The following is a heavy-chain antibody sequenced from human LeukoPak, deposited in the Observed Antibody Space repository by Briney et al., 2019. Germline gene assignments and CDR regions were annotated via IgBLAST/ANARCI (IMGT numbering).Heavy chain of an antibody. Sequence: GGSLRLSCTASGFTFGDYAMSWFRQAPGKGLEWVGFIRSKAYGGTTEYAASVKGRFTISRDDSKSIAYLQMNSLKTRDTAVYYCTRVDYYDSSGYYYGPWGQGTLVTVSS. CDR2: IRSKAYGGTT. V-gene: IGHV3-49*03. CDR3: TRVDYYDSSGYYYGP. D-gene: IGHD3-22*01. CDR1: GFTFGDYA. J-gene: IGHJ5*02.